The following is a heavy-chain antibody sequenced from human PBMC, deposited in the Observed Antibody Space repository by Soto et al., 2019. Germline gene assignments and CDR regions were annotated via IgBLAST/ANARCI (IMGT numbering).Heavy chain of an antibody. J-gene: IGHJ4*02. CDR3: AKDGRSSRHYYFDY. Sequence: LRLSCAASGFTFSSYAMSWVRQAPGKGLEWVSAISGSGGSTYYADSVKGRFPISRDISKNTLYLQLNSLRAEDTAVYYCAKDGRSSRHYYFDYWGQGTLVTVSS. D-gene: IGHD6-13*01. CDR1: GFTFSSYA. V-gene: IGHV3-23*01. CDR2: ISGSGGST.